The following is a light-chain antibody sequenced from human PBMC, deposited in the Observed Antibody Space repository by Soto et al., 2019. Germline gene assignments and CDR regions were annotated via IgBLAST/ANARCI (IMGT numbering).Light chain of an antibody. CDR1: QSVSGSY. J-gene: IGKJ4*01. Sequence: EIVLTQSPGTLSLSPGERVTLSCRASQSVSGSYLAWYQQKPGQAPRLLINGASSRATGIPDRCSGSGSGTDFTLTISRLEPEDFAVYYCQQYGSPPSLTFGGGTKVEIK. V-gene: IGKV3-20*01. CDR3: QQYGSPPSLT. CDR2: GAS.